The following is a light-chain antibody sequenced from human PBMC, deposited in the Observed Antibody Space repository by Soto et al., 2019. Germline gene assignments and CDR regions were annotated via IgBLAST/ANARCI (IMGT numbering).Light chain of an antibody. CDR3: QQFKSYPIT. Sequence: VQLTHSPSFLSASIGDRVTINCRASQGISSDLAWYQQTPGKAPKLLIYAASTLQNGVPSTFSGSGSGTEFTLTISSLQPEDFGTYYCQQFKSYPITFGQGTRLEIK. CDR1: QGISSD. J-gene: IGKJ5*01. V-gene: IGKV1-9*01. CDR2: AAS.